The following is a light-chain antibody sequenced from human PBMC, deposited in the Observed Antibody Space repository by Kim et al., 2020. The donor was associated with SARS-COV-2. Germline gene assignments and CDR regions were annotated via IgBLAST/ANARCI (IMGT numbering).Light chain of an antibody. V-gene: IGKV3-15*01. CDR3: HQFNTWPRT. Sequence: EVVMTQSPATLSVSPGERATLSCRASQSVSNNLAWYQQKPGQAPKLLIYGASTRATGIPARFSGSGSGTEFTLTISSLQSEDFAVYYCHQFNTWPRTFGQGTKVDIK. CDR2: GAS. CDR1: QSVSNN. J-gene: IGKJ1*01.